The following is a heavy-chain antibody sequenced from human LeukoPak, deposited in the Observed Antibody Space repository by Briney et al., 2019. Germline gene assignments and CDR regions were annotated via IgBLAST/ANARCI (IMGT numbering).Heavy chain of an antibody. J-gene: IGHJ4*02. Sequence: GGSLRLSCAASGFTVSSNYMSWVRQAPGKGLEWVSTFKTKYNQVYYAESVRGRFTISTDNSRNTVFLQMNSLRADDTALYYCARSVPDYTRFDYWGQGALVTVSS. CDR1: GFTVSSNY. D-gene: IGHD4-11*01. CDR3: ARSVPDYTRFDY. V-gene: IGHV3-53*01. CDR2: FKTKYNQV.